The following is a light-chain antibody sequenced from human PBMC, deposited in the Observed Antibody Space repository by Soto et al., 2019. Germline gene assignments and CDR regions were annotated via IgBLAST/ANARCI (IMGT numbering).Light chain of an antibody. J-gene: IGKJ1*01. Sequence: EIVLTQSPPTLSLSPVERATLSCRASQSLSIDLAWYQQTPGQAPRLLIYGASTRATGIPVRFSGSASGTEFTLTISSLQSEDFTVYYCQQYNKWPLTFGQGTKVDIK. CDR3: QQYNKWPLT. CDR2: GAS. V-gene: IGKV3-15*01. CDR1: QSLSID.